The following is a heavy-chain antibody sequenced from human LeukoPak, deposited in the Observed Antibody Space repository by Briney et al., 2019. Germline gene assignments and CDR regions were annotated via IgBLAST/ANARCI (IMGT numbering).Heavy chain of an antibody. Sequence: ASVKVSCKASGYTFTSYDINWVRQATGQGLEWMGWMNPNSGNTGYAQKFQGRVTMTRNTSISTAYMELSSLRSEDTAVYYCARGRYYDILTGYYNGPADYWAREPWSPSPQ. D-gene: IGHD3-9*01. CDR1: GYTFTSYD. CDR3: ARGRYYDILTGYYNGPADY. V-gene: IGHV1-8*01. CDR2: MNPNSGNT. J-gene: IGHJ4*02.